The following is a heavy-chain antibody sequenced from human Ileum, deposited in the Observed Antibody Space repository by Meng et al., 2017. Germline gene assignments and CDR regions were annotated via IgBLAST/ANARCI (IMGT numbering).Heavy chain of an antibody. CDR2: INHSGST. Sequence: SETLSLTCAVYGGSFSGYYCSWVRQPPGKGLEWIGEINHSGSTNYNPSLKSRVTISVDTSKNQFSLKLSSVTAADTAVYYCAGGPDYVWGSYRYHYFDYWGQGTLVTVSS. CDR1: GGSFSGYY. CDR3: AGGPDYVWGSYRYHYFDY. D-gene: IGHD3-16*02. V-gene: IGHV4-34*01. J-gene: IGHJ4*02.